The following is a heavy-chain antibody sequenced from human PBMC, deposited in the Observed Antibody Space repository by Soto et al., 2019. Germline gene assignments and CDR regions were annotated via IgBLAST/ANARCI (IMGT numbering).Heavy chain of an antibody. J-gene: IGHJ4*02. CDR3: ARGSPYSGYAW. CDR1: GGPFSGYY. V-gene: IGHV4-34*01. D-gene: IGHD5-12*01. Sequence: PSEALSLTCPVYGGPFSGYYWSWIRQPPGQGLEWIGEIYHSGSTNHNPSLKSRVTISVDTSKNQFSLKLSSVTAADTAVYYCARGSPYSGYAWWGQGTLVTVS. CDR2: IYHSGST.